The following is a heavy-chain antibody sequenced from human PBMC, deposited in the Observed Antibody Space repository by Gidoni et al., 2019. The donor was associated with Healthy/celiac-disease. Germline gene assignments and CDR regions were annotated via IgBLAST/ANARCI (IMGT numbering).Heavy chain of an antibody. D-gene: IGHD3-22*01. J-gene: IGHJ4*02. CDR1: GYTFTSSD. V-gene: IGHV1-8*01. CDR3: ASGYYDSSGYYYGGTSV. CDR2: MNPNSGNP. Sequence: QVQLVQSGAEVKKLGASVKVSCKASGYTFTSSDITWVRQATGQGPEWMGWMNPNSGNPGYAQKFQGRVTMTRNTSISTAYMELSSLRSEDTAVYYCASGYYDSSGYYYGGTSVWGQGTLVTVSS.